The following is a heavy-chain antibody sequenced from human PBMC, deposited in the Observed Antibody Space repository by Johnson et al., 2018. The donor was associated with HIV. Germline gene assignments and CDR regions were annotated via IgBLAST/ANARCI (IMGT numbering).Heavy chain of an antibody. CDR1: GFTFSDYY. CDR2: ISSSGSTI. J-gene: IGHJ3*02. CDR3: ARNLRQLDPDAFDI. Sequence: QVQLVESGGGVVQPGRSLRLSCAASGFTFSDYYMSWIRQAPGKGLEWVSYISSSGSTIYYADSVKGRFTISRDNAKNSLYLQMNSLRAEDTAVYYCARNLRQLDPDAFDIWGQGTVVTVSS. V-gene: IGHV3-11*04. D-gene: IGHD6-13*01.